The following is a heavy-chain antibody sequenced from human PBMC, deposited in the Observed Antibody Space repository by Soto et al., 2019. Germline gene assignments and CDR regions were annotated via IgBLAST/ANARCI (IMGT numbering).Heavy chain of an antibody. CDR2: ISGSGGST. J-gene: IGHJ5*02. CDR3: AKASTTSPRKPNWFDP. Sequence: GGSLRLSCAAPGFTFSSYAMSWVRQAPGKGLEWVSAISGSGGSTYYADSVKGRFTISRDNSKNTLYLQMNSLRAEDTAVYYCAKASTTSPRKPNWFDPWGQGTLVTVSS. V-gene: IGHV3-23*01. CDR1: GFTFSSYA. D-gene: IGHD2-2*01.